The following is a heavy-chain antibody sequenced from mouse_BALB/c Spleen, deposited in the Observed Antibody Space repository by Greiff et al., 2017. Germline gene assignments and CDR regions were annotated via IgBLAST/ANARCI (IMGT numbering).Heavy chain of an antibody. CDR3: ARLGGSGAMDY. J-gene: IGHJ4*01. V-gene: IGHV5-6-5*01. CDR2: ISSGGST. Sequence: EVKLVESGGGLVKPGGSLKLSCAASGFTFSSYAMSWVRQTPEKRLEWVASISSGGSTYYPDSVKGRFTISRDNARNILYLQMSSLRSEDTAMYYCARLGGSGAMDYWGQGTSVTVSS. CDR1: GFTFSSYA. D-gene: IGHD3-2*02.